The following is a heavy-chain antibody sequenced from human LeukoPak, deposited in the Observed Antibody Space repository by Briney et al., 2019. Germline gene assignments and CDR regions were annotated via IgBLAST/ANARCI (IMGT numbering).Heavy chain of an antibody. CDR3: ARNHYSSSSDY. J-gene: IGHJ4*02. CDR2: ISTYNGNT. V-gene: IGHV1-18*01. D-gene: IGHD6-6*01. CDR1: GYTFSSYG. Sequence: ASVKVSCKTSGYTFSSYGINWVRQAPGQGLEWMGWISTYNGNTNYAQQFHGRVTMTTDTSTGTAYMELTSLRSDDTAMYYCARNHYSSSSDYWGQGTLVTVSS.